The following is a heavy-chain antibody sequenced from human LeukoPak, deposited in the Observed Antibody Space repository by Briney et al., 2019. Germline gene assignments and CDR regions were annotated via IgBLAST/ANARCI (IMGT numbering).Heavy chain of an antibody. Sequence: PGGSLRLSCAASGFTFSSYSMNWVRQAPGKGLEWVSSISSSSSYIYYADSVKGRFTISRDNAKNSLYLQMNSLRAEDTAVYYCARGFYSSGWYVGAFDIWGQGTMVTVSS. CDR3: ARGFYSSGWYVGAFDI. D-gene: IGHD6-19*01. CDR2: ISSSSSYI. V-gene: IGHV3-21*01. J-gene: IGHJ3*02. CDR1: GFTFSSYS.